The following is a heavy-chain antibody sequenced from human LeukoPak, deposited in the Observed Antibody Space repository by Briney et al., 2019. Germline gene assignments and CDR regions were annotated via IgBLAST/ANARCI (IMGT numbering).Heavy chain of an antibody. CDR1: GYSLTSFW. CDR2: IYPGDSDT. J-gene: IGHJ4*02. V-gene: IGHV5-51*01. Sequence: GESLNISCKGSGYSLTSFWIGWVRQMPGKGLEYMGIIYPGDSDTRYSPPFQGQVTISVDKSISTAYLQWSSLKASDTAMYYCATDYYDSGSHFDYWGQGTLVTVPS. D-gene: IGHD3-22*01. CDR3: ATDYYDSGSHFDY.